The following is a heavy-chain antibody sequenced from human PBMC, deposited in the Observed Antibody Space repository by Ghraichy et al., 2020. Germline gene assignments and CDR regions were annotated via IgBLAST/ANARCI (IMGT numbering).Heavy chain of an antibody. V-gene: IGHV3-7*01. D-gene: IGHD6-13*01. J-gene: IGHJ5*02. Sequence: LSLTCAASGFTFSRYWMKWVRQAPGKGLEWVANIKDDGSDQNYVDSVKGRFTISRDNAKNSLYLQMNSLRAEDTAVYFCAAYSSTWLYNWFDPWGQGTLVTVSS. CDR2: IKDDGSDQ. CDR1: GFTFSRYW. CDR3: AAYSSTWLYNWFDP.